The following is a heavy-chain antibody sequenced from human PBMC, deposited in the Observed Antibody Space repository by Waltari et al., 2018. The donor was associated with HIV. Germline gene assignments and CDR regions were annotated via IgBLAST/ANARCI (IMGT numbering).Heavy chain of an antibody. V-gene: IGHV3-30*18. CDR3: AKDARFLDLDYYYGMDV. J-gene: IGHJ6*02. Sequence: QVKLVESGGGVVQPGRSLRPSCAASGFTFRSSGMHWVRQAPGKGLEWVAVISYDGSNKYYADSVKGRFTISRDNSKNTLYLQMNSLRAEDTAVYYCAKDARFLDLDYYYGMDVWGQGTTVTVSS. CDR1: GFTFRSSG. D-gene: IGHD3-3*01. CDR2: ISYDGSNK.